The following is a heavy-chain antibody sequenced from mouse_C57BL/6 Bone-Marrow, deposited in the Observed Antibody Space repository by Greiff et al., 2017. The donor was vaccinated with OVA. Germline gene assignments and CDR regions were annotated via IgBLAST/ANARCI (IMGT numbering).Heavy chain of an antibody. CDR1: GYTFTSYW. Sequence: QVQLKQPGAELVKPGASVKMSCKASGYTFTSYWITWVKQRPGQGLEWIGDIYPGSGSTNYNEKFKSKATLTVDTSSSTAYMQLSSLTSEDSAVYYCARRKFTTVVGGYYFDYWGQGTTLTVSS. V-gene: IGHV1-55*01. CDR2: IYPGSGST. J-gene: IGHJ2*01. D-gene: IGHD1-1*01. CDR3: ARRKFTTVVGGYYFDY.